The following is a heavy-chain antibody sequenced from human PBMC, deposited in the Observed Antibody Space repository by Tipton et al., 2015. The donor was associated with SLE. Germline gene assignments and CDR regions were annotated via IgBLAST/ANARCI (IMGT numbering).Heavy chain of an antibody. J-gene: IGHJ4*02. V-gene: IGHV3-9*01. Sequence: SLRLSCAASGFTFEDYAMHWVRQAPGKGLEWVSSISWNSDSIVYADSVKGRFTISRDNSKNTLYLQMNSLRAEDTAVYYCARGGVLTGLDYWGQGTLVTVSS. D-gene: IGHD7-27*01. CDR1: GFTFEDYA. CDR3: ARGGVLTGLDY. CDR2: ISWNSDSI.